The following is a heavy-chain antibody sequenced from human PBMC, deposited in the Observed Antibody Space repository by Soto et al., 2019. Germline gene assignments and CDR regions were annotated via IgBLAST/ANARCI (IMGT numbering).Heavy chain of an antibody. CDR2: IYYSGST. Sequence: SETLSLTCTVSGGSISSGDYYWSWIRQPPGKGLEWIGYIYYSGSTYYNPSLKSRVTISVDTSKNHFSLKLSSVTAADTAVYYFARGVRYFDWLFNDRPYYFDYWGQGTLVTVS. CDR3: ARGVRYFDWLFNDRPYYFDY. J-gene: IGHJ4*02. D-gene: IGHD3-9*01. V-gene: IGHV4-30-4*01. CDR1: GGSISSGDYY.